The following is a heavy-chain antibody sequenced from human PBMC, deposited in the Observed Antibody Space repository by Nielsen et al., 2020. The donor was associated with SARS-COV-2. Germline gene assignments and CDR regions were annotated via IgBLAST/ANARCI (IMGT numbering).Heavy chain of an antibody. V-gene: IGHV3-7*01. D-gene: IGHD1-1*01. CDR2: IKQDGSEK. CDR3: ARDNWKLYYYYGMDV. Sequence: GGSLRLSCAASGFTFSSYWMSWVRQAPGKGLEWVANIKQDGSEKYYVDSVKGRFTISRDNAKNSLYLQMNSLRAEDTAVYYCARDNWKLYYYYGMDVWGQGTTVTVSS. CDR1: GFTFSSYW. J-gene: IGHJ6*02.